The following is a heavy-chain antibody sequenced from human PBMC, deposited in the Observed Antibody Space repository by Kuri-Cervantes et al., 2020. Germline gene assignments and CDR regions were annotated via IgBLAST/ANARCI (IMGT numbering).Heavy chain of an antibody. CDR1: GFTFSNYD. V-gene: IGHV3-23*01. Sequence: GESLKISCAASGFTFSNYDIHWVRQAPGKGLEWVSGITASGGRTFYADSVKGRFTISRDNSKNTLYLQLNSLRAEDTAAYYCARGCRDDYNNYWYFDLWGRGTLVTVSS. CDR3: ARGCRDDYNNYWYFDL. J-gene: IGHJ2*01. D-gene: IGHD5-24*01. CDR2: ITASGGRT.